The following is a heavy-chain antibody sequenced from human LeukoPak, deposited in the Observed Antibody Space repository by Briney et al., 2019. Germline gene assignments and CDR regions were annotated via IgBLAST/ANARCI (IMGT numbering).Heavy chain of an antibody. D-gene: IGHD2-15*01. V-gene: IGHV4-34*01. CDR1: GGSFSGYY. Sequence: KPSETLSLTCTVYGGSFSGYYWSWIRRPPGKGLEWIGEINHSGSTNYNPSLKSRVTISVDTSKNQFSLKLSSVTAADTAVYYCARPPGYSSSRYYYGMDVWGQGTTVTVSS. J-gene: IGHJ6*02. CDR3: ARPPGYSSSRYYYGMDV. CDR2: INHSGST.